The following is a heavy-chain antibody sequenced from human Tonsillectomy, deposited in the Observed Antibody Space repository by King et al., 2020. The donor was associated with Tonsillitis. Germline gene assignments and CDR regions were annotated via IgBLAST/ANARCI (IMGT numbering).Heavy chain of an antibody. V-gene: IGHV5-51*01. CDR1: GDSFTGHW. Sequence: EQLVQSGAEVKKPGESPKISCKGYGDSFTGHWIAWGRQMPGTGMEWVGIIYPGDSGTRSSPSFQGQVTISADKSTSTAYLQWSSLRASDSAMYYSERVASMGHWFFDLWGRGTLVTVSS. CDR3: ERVASMGHWFFDL. CDR2: IYPGDSGT. J-gene: IGHJ2*01. D-gene: IGHD1-26*01.